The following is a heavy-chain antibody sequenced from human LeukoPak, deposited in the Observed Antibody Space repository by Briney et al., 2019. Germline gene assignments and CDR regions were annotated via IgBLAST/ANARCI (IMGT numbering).Heavy chain of an antibody. CDR3: TADDYYYDSSGYYPPIGY. D-gene: IGHD3-22*01. J-gene: IGHJ4*02. V-gene: IGHV3-15*01. CDR1: GFIFSSHA. CDR2: IKSKTDGGTT. Sequence: GGSLRLSCAASGFIFSSHAMSWVRQAPGKGLEWVGRIKSKTDGGTTDYAAPVKGRFTISRDDSKNTLYLQMNSLKTEDTAVYYCTADDYYYDSSGYYPPIGYWGQGTLVTVSS.